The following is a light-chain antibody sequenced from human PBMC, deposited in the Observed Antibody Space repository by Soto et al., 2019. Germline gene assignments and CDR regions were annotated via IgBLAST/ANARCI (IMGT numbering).Light chain of an antibody. Sequence: VLTQSPGTLSLTHGERTTLSCRASQNIRGNELAWYQQKPGQPPRLLIYRGSSRAPGIPDRFSGRGSGTEFTLTISRLEPEDFAVYYCQDYGTSAPWTFGQGTRVEIK. CDR3: QDYGTSAPWT. J-gene: IGKJ1*01. CDR1: QNIRGNE. V-gene: IGKV3-20*01. CDR2: RGS.